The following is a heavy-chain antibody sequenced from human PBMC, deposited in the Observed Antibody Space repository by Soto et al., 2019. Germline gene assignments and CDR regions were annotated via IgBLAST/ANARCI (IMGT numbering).Heavy chain of an antibody. V-gene: IGHV1-18*01. CDR2: ISAYNGNT. Sequence: ASVKVSCKASGYTFTSYGISWVRQAPGQGLEWMGWISAYNGNTNYAQKLQGSVTMTTDTSTSTAYMELRSLRSDDTAVYYCARAQVLWFGELRRGWFDPWGQGTLVTVPQ. D-gene: IGHD3-10*01. J-gene: IGHJ5*02. CDR3: ARAQVLWFGELRRGWFDP. CDR1: GYTFTSYG.